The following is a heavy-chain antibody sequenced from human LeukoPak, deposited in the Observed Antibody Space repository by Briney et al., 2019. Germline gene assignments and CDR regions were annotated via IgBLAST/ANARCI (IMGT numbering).Heavy chain of an antibody. V-gene: IGHV4-4*07. Sequence: SETLSLTCTVSGGSISSYYWSWIRQPAGKGLEWIGRIYTSGSTNYNPSLKSQFTISVDTSKNQFSLKLSSVTAADTAVYYCARRDYCISSCYGRGVHFQYWGQGTLVTVSS. CDR2: IYTSGST. CDR3: ARRDYCISSCYGRGVHFQY. J-gene: IGHJ1*01. CDR1: GGSISSYY. D-gene: IGHD3-22*01.